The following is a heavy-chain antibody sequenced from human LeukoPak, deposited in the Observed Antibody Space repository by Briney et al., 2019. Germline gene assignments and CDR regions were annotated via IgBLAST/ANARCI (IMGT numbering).Heavy chain of an antibody. CDR1: GFTFSSYA. J-gene: IGHJ4*02. V-gene: IGHV3-23*01. Sequence: GGSLRLSCAASGFTFSSYAMSWVRQAPGKGLEWVSAITGSGGSPYYGDSVKGRFSISRDNSKNTLYLQMNSLRAEDTAVYYCAKSGRDWEVRIDYWGQGTLVTVSS. CDR3: AKSGRDWEVRIDY. D-gene: IGHD3/OR15-3a*01. CDR2: ITGSGGSP.